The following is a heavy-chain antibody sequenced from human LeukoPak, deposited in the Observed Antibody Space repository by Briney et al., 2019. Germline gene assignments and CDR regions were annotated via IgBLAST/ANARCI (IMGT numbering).Heavy chain of an antibody. V-gene: IGHV1-2*02. CDR2: INPNSCGT. Sequence: ASVKVSCKASGYTFTDYYMHWVRQAPGQRLEWMGWINPNSCGTNYAQTFQGRVTMTRDTSINTAYMELRRLRPDDTAVYYCAKDLRYSSSWTSGWFDPWGQGTLVTVSA. CDR3: AKDLRYSSSWTSGWFDP. D-gene: IGHD6-13*01. J-gene: IGHJ5*02. CDR1: GYTFTDYY.